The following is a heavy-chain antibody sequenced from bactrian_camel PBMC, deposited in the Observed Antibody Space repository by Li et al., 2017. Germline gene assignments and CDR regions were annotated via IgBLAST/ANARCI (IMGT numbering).Heavy chain of an antibody. CDR1: GYVDGYRFTDRC. D-gene: IGHD5*01. J-gene: IGHJ4*01. V-gene: IGHV3S63*01. CDR3: AAEGALNGGICYGNPNY. Sequence: HVQLVESGGGSVQVGGSLRLSCVASGYVDGYRFTDRCIGWFRQAPGKAREGVAVVYTGADSTYYADSVQGRFTISRDNAKSTVYLQMNSLKTEDTAVYYCAAEGALNGGICYGNPNYWGQGTQVTVS. CDR2: VYTGADST.